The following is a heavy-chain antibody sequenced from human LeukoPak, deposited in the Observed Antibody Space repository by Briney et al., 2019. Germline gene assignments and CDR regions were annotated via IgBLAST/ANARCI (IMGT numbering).Heavy chain of an antibody. V-gene: IGHV3-30*03. Sequence: PGGSLRLSCAASGFTFSSYGMHWVRQAPGKGLEWVAVISYDGSNKYYADSVKGRFTISRDNSKSTLYLQMNSLRAEDTAMYYCAREEPSGGFDYWGQGTLVTVSS. CDR1: GFTFSSYG. J-gene: IGHJ4*02. D-gene: IGHD2-15*01. CDR2: ISYDGSNK. CDR3: AREEPSGGFDY.